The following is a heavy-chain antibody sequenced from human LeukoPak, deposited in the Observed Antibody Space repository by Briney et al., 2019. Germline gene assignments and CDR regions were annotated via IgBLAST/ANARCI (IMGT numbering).Heavy chain of an antibody. Sequence: GGSLRLSCAASGFIFSSRWMSWVRQAPGKGLEWVAHIKRDGSGEYYVDTVQGRFTISRDNAKNSLNLQMNSLRAEDTAVYYCASLLGDKTIFDDWGQGALVSVAS. CDR3: ASLLGDKTIFDD. V-gene: IGHV3-7*01. CDR1: GFIFSSRW. D-gene: IGHD1-26*01. J-gene: IGHJ4*02. CDR2: IKRDGSGE.